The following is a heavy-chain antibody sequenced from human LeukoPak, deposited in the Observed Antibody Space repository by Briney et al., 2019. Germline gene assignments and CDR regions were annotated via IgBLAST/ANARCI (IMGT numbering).Heavy chain of an antibody. CDR2: ISSSSSYI. CDR3: ARDPYGSGRTTFDH. CDR1: GFTFSSYS. J-gene: IGHJ4*02. V-gene: IGHV3-21*01. D-gene: IGHD3-10*01. Sequence: PGGSLRLSCAASGFTFSSYSMNWVRQAPGKGLEWVSSISSSSSYIYYADSVKGRFTISRDNAKNSLYLQMNSLRAEDTAVYYCARDPYGSGRTTFDHWGQGTLVTVSS.